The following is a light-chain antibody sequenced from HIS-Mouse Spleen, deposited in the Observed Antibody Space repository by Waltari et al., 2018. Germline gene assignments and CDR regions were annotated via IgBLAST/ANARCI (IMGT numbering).Light chain of an antibody. V-gene: IGKV3D-20*01. CDR1: QSVSSRY. Sequence: EIVLTQSPATLSLSPGERATLSCGASQSVSSRYLAWYQQKPGLAPRLLIYDASTLQSGVPSRFSGSGSGTDFTLTISCLQSEDFATYYCQQYYSFPRTFGQGTKVEIK. CDR2: DAS. J-gene: IGKJ1*01. CDR3: QQYYSFPRT.